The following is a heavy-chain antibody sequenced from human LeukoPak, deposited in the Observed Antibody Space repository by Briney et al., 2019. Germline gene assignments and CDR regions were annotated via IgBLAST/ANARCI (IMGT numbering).Heavy chain of an antibody. CDR1: GFTFSNAW. V-gene: IGHV3-15*01. J-gene: IGHJ3*02. Sequence: PGGSLRLSCAASGFTFSNAWMSWVRQAPGKGLEWVGRIKSKTDGGTTDYAAPVKGRFTISRDDSKNTLYLQMNSLKTEDTAVYYCTTDQQWLVRAYDAFDIWGQGTMVTVSS. D-gene: IGHD6-19*01. CDR2: IKSKTDGGTT. CDR3: TTDQQWLVRAYDAFDI.